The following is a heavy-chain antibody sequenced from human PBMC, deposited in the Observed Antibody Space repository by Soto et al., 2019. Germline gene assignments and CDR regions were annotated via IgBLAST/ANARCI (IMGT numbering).Heavy chain of an antibody. V-gene: IGHV1-18*01. CDR3: ARAPRGNYGYPSYFDY. CDR1: GYTFTIYC. D-gene: IGHD3-10*01. J-gene: IGHJ4*02. CDR2: ISAYNGNT. Sequence: ASVKVSCKASGYTFTIYCISWVRQAPGQGLEWTGWISAYNGNTNYAQKLQGRVTMTTDTSTSTAYMELRSLRSDDTAVYYCARAPRGNYGYPSYFDYWGQGTLVTVSS.